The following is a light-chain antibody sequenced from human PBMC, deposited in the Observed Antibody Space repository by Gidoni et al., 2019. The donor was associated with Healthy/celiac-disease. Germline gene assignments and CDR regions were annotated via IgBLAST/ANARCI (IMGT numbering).Light chain of an antibody. Sequence: PGERVTLSCRASQSVSSSYLTWYQQKPGQAPRLLIYGASTRATGIPARFSGSGSGTDFTLTISSLQPEDFAVYYCQQDYNLPWTFGGGTKVEIK. CDR2: GAS. V-gene: IGKV3D-7*01. J-gene: IGKJ4*01. CDR1: QSVSSSY. CDR3: QQDYNLPWT.